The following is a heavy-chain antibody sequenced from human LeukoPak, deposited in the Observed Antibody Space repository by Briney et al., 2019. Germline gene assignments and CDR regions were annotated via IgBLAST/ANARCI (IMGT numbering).Heavy chain of an antibody. CDR3: VGNNAFDI. Sequence: SETLSLTCTVSGGSMSSYYWTWIRQPPGKGLEWIGYIYYSGSTHYNPSLKSRVTISVDTSKSQFSLKLNSVTAADTAVYYDVGNNAFDIWGQGTMVTVSS. J-gene: IGHJ3*02. CDR2: IYYSGST. D-gene: IGHD2/OR15-2a*01. CDR1: GGSMSSYY. V-gene: IGHV4-59*01.